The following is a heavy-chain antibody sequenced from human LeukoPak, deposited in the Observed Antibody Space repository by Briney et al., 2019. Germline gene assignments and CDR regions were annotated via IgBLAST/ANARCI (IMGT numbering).Heavy chain of an antibody. D-gene: IGHD3-10*01. V-gene: IGHV1-69*01. CDR3: ARAFRDPGYFDL. CDR2: IIPIFGTA. J-gene: IGHJ2*01. Sequence: SLKISCKASGVTFSSYAISWVPQAPGQGLEWMGEIIPIFGTANYAQKFQGGVTITADESTSTAYMELSSLRSEDTAVYYCARAFRDPGYFDLWGRGTLVTVSS. CDR1: GVTFSSYA.